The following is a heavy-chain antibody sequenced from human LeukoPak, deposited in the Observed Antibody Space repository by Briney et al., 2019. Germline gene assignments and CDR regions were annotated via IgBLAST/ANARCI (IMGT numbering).Heavy chain of an antibody. V-gene: IGHV4-4*02. Sequence: SETLSLTCAVSGGSISSSNWWSWVRQPPGEGLEWIGEIYHSGSTNYNPSLKSRVTISVDKSKNQFSLKLSSVTAADTAVYYCASVYGDSAYYYYGMDVWGQGTTVTVSS. CDR2: IYHSGST. D-gene: IGHD4-17*01. CDR1: GGSISSSNW. CDR3: ASVYGDSAYYYYGMDV. J-gene: IGHJ6*02.